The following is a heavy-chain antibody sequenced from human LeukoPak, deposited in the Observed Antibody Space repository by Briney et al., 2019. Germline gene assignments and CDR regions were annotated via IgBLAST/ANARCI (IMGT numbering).Heavy chain of an antibody. CDR3: ASTSRDGYNLKDY. J-gene: IGHJ4*02. Sequence: SETLSLTCSVSGGSIFSNTFYWGWVRQPPGKGLEWIGSIYYSGSTYYNPSLKSRVTISVDTSKNQFSLKLSSVTAADTAVYYCASTSRDGYNLKDYWGQGTLVTVSS. CDR1: GGSIFSNTFY. D-gene: IGHD5-24*01. CDR2: IYYSGST. V-gene: IGHV4-39*01.